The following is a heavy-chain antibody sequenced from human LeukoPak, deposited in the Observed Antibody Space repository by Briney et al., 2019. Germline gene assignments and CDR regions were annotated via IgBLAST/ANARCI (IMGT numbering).Heavy chain of an antibody. J-gene: IGHJ5*02. D-gene: IGHD3-9*01. CDR3: ARHSGVLRYFDWLLSRGWFDP. V-gene: IGHV4-34*01. CDR2: INHSGST. Sequence: SETLSLTCAVYGGSFNGYYWSWIRQPPGKGLEWIGEINHSGSTNYNPSLKSRVTISVDTSKNQFSLKLSSVTAADTAVYYCARHSGVLRYFDWLLSRGWFDPWGQGTLVTVSS. CDR1: GGSFNGYY.